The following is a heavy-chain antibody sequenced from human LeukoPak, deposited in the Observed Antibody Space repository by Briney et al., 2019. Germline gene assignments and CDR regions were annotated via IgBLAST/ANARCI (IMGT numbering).Heavy chain of an antibody. Sequence: GGSLRLSCAASGFTFSSYSMNWVRQAPGKGREGVASISSSSSYIYYADSVKGRFTISRDNAKNSLSLPMTRLTAEDTAVYYCARARSEYCSGGSCYSAYYGMDVWGHGTTVTVSS. CDR1: GFTFSSYS. V-gene: IGHV3-21*01. D-gene: IGHD2-15*01. CDR3: ARARSEYCSGGSCYSAYYGMDV. J-gene: IGHJ6*02. CDR2: ISSSSSYI.